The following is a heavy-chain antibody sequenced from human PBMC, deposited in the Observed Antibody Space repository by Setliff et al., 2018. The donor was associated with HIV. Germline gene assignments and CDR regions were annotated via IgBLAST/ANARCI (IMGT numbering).Heavy chain of an antibody. D-gene: IGHD1-26*01. CDR1: GGSISSDNYY. V-gene: IGHV4-39*07. CDR2: IFYTGST. CDR3: ARGSIGLGSYRNAYYFDF. J-gene: IGHJ4*02. Sequence: SETLSLTCIVSGGSISSDNYYWGWVRQPPGKGLEWIGSIFYTGSTDYNPSLRSRVTISIDTTKNQFYLKLSSVTAADTALYYCARGSIGLGSYRNAYYFDFWGQGVLVTVSS.